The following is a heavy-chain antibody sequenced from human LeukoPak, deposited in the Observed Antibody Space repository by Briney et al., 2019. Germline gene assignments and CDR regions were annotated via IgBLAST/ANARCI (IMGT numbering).Heavy chain of an antibody. Sequence: GGSLRLSCAASGFTFSSYAMSWVRQAPGKGLEWVSSISGSGGSTYYADSVNGRFYIHRDNSRNTLYLELNSLRAEDTAVYHCAQFLAGDGSWGQGTLVTVSS. CDR2: ISGSGGST. J-gene: IGHJ5*02. CDR3: AQFLAGDGS. CDR1: GFTFSSYA. V-gene: IGHV3-23*01. D-gene: IGHD5-24*01.